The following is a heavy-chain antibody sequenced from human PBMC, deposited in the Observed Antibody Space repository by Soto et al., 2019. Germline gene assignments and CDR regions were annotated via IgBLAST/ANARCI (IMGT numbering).Heavy chain of an antibody. CDR3: ARLVVVAAIEQIGDDY. V-gene: IGHV3-30-3*01. Sequence: QVQLVESGGGVVQPGRSLRLSCAASGFTFSSYAMHWVRQAPGKGLEWVAVISYDGSNKYYADSVKGRFTISRDNSKNTLYLQMNSLRAEDTAVYYCARLVVVAAIEQIGDDYWGQGTLVTVSS. D-gene: IGHD2-15*01. CDR2: ISYDGSNK. CDR1: GFTFSSYA. J-gene: IGHJ4*02.